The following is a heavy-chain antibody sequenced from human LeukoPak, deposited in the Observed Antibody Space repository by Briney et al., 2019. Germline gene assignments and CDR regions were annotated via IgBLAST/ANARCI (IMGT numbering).Heavy chain of an antibody. CDR1: GRSFSGYY. J-gene: IGHJ4*02. CDR3: ARGQEPLGW. D-gene: IGHD7-27*01. Sequence: SETLSLTCAVYGRSFSGYYWSWIRQPPGKGLEWIGEINHSGSTNYNPSLKSRVTISVDTSKNQFSLKLSSVTAADTAVYYCARGQEPLGWWGQGTLVTVSS. CDR2: INHSGST. V-gene: IGHV4-34*01.